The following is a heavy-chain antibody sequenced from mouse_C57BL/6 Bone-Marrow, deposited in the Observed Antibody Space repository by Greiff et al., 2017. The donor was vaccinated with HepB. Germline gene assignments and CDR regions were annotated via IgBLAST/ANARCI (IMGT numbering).Heavy chain of an antibody. D-gene: IGHD2-5*01. CDR2: INPSNGGT. V-gene: IGHV1-53*01. Sequence: VQLQQPGTELVKPGASVKLSCKASGYTFTSYWMHWVKQRPGQGLEWIGNINPSNGGTNYNEKFKRKATLTVDKSSSTAYMQLSILTSDDSAVYYWARVDYYSNPSWFAYWGQGTLVTVSA. J-gene: IGHJ3*01. CDR3: ARVDYYSNPSWFAY. CDR1: GYTFTSYW.